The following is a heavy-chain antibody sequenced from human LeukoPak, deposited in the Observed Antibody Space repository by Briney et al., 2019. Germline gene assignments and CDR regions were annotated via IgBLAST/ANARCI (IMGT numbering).Heavy chain of an antibody. Sequence: GESLKISCKGSGYTFTNYWIAWVRQMPGKGLEWMGIIYPGDSDTRYTPSLQGQVTISADKSISTAYLQWSSLKASDTAMYYCASRFGSDFDYWGQGTLVTVSS. CDR3: ASRFGSDFDY. CDR1: GYTFTNYW. D-gene: IGHD3-16*01. V-gene: IGHV5-51*01. J-gene: IGHJ4*02. CDR2: IYPGDSDT.